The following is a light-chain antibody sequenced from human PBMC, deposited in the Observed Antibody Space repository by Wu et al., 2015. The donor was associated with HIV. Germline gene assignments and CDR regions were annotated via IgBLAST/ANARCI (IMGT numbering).Light chain of an antibody. Sequence: DIQMTQSPSSLSASIGDTVAITCRAGQSIGSFLNWYQQKPGEAPRLLISGASDLHNGVPSRFSGRGSGTEFTLTITSLQPEDFATYYCQQSFSNLWTFGQGTKVERK. V-gene: IGKV1-39*01. CDR2: GAS. CDR3: QQSFSNLWT. J-gene: IGKJ1*01. CDR1: QSIGSF.